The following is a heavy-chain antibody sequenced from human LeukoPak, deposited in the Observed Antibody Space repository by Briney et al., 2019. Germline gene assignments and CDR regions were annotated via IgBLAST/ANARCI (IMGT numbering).Heavy chain of an antibody. CDR3: ARQSRDGSKTRGYYFDS. D-gene: IGHD3-10*01. CDR1: GYTFTTYW. CDR2: IYPGDSDT. J-gene: IGHJ4*02. Sequence: GESLKISCKGSGYTFTTYWIAWVRQMPGKGLECLGIIYPGDSDTRYTPSFRGQVTISADKSINTVYLQWSSLKAPDTAMYYCARQSRDGSKTRGYYFDSWGQGTLVTVSS. V-gene: IGHV5-51*01.